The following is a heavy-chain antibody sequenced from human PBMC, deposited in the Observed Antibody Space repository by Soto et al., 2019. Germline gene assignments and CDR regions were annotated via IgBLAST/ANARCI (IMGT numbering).Heavy chain of an antibody. J-gene: IGHJ5*02. V-gene: IGHV4-38-2*02. CDR3: ARGRFAGSSGDWFDP. Sequence: SETQSLTCTVSAYPVNSGYNWGWIRQPPGKGLEWIASIYYSGSTYYNPSLKSRVTISVDTSKNQFSLRLTSVTAADTAMYFCARGRFAGSSGDWFDPWGQGTLVTVSS. D-gene: IGHD3-10*01. CDR1: AYPVNSGYN. CDR2: IYYSGST.